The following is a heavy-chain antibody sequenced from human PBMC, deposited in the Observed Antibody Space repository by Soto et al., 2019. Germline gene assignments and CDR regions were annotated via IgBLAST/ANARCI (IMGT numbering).Heavy chain of an antibody. Sequence: GASVKVSCKASGYTFTSYYMHWVRQAPGQGLEWMGIINPSGGSTSYAQKFQGRVTMTRDTSTSTVYMELSSLRSEDTAVYHCAGVSYEDYYYYGMDVWGQGTTVTVSS. CDR3: AGVSYEDYYYYGMDV. CDR1: GYTFTSYY. D-gene: IGHD3-3*01. CDR2: INPSGGST. J-gene: IGHJ6*02. V-gene: IGHV1-46*01.